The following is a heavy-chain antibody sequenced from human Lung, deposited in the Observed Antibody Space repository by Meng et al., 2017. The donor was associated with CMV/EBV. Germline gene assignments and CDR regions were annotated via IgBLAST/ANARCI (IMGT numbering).Heavy chain of an antibody. D-gene: IGHD3-10*01. V-gene: IGHV5-51*01. CDR2: LYPADSDT. CDR1: GYTFSHEW. CDR3: ARGSSGSYWYFDL. J-gene: IGHJ2*01. Sequence: KVSCKGSGYTFSHEWIGWVRQTPGKGLDWMGILYPADSDTRYSPSFQGRITISADMSTSTAYLQWTSLKASDIGIYYCARGSSGSYWYFDLWGRGTLVTGSS.